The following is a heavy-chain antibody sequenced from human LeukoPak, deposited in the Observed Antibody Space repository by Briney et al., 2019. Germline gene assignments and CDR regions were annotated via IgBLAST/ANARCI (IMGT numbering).Heavy chain of an antibody. D-gene: IGHD5-12*01. CDR2: INPKSGGT. CDR3: ASVTLSAYDGDY. Sequence: ASVKVSCKASGYTFTGYYMHWVRQAPGQGLEWMGWINPKSGGTNYAQKFQGRVTMTRDTSTSPAYMELSRLRADDTAVYYCASVTLSAYDGDYRGQGTLVTVSS. J-gene: IGHJ4*02. CDR1: GYTFTGYY. V-gene: IGHV1-2*02.